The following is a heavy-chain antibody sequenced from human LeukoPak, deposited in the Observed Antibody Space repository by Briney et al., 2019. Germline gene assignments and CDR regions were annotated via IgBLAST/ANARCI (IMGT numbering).Heavy chain of an antibody. V-gene: IGHV1-46*03. Sequence: ASVKVSCKASGYTFTSYYMHWVRQAPGQGLEWMGIINPSGGSTSYAQKFQGRVTMTRDTSTSTVYMELSSLRSEDTAVYYCASLTYYYDSSGQSPFDYWGQGTLVTVSS. J-gene: IGHJ4*02. CDR1: GYTFTSYY. CDR2: INPSGGST. D-gene: IGHD3-22*01. CDR3: ASLTYYYDSSGQSPFDY.